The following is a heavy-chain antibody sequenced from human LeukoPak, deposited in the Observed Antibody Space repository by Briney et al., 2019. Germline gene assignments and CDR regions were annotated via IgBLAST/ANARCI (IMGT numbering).Heavy chain of an antibody. D-gene: IGHD2-2*01. Sequence: GGSLRLSCAASGFTFSSYWMSWVRQAPGKGLEWVANIKQDGSEKYYVDSVKGRFTISRDNAKNSLYLQMNSLRAEDTAVYYCARVGDLVGYCSSTSCGAFDIWGQGTMVTVSS. CDR1: GFTFSSYW. CDR3: ARVGDLVGYCSSTSCGAFDI. CDR2: IKQDGSEK. V-gene: IGHV3-7*01. J-gene: IGHJ3*02.